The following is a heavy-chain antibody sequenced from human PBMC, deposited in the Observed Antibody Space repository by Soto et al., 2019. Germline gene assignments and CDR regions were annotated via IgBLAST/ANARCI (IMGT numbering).Heavy chain of an antibody. CDR2: IYHSGST. D-gene: IGHD6-19*01. J-gene: IGHJ5*02. CDR3: ARAPRIAVAATENWFDP. Sequence: QVQLQESGPGLLKPSGTLSLTCAVSGGSISSSNWWSWVRQPPGKGLEWIGEIYHSGSTNYNPSLKSRVTISVDKSKNQFSLKLSSVTAADTAVYYCARAPRIAVAATENWFDPWGQGTLVTVSS. V-gene: IGHV4-4*02. CDR1: GGSISSSNW.